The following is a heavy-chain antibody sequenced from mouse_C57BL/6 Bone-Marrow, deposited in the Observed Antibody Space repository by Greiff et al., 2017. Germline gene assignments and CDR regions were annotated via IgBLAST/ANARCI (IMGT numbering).Heavy chain of an antibody. CDR1: GFSLTSYG. J-gene: IGHJ4*01. D-gene: IGHD2-4*01. Sequence: QVQLKESGPGLVAPSQSLSITCTVSGFSLTSYGVHWVRQPPGKGLEWLVVIWSDGSTTYNSALKSRLSISKDNSKSQVFLKMNSLQTDDTAMYYCARQGIYYDYDDYAMDYWGQGTSVTVSS. CDR3: ARQGIYYDYDDYAMDY. V-gene: IGHV2-6-1*01. CDR2: IWSDGST.